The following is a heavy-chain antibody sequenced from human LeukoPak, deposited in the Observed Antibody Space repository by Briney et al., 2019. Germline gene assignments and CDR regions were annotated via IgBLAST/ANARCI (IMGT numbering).Heavy chain of an antibody. V-gene: IGHV1-2*02. Sequence: ASVKVSCKASGYTFTGYYMHWVRQAPGQGLEWMGWINPNSGGTNYAQKFQGRVTMTRDTSISTAYMELSRLRSDDTAVYYCARDEGIAVAGRRGTFDIWGQGTMVTVSS. CDR3: ARDEGIAVAGRRGTFDI. CDR1: GYTFTGYY. J-gene: IGHJ3*02. CDR2: INPNSGGT. D-gene: IGHD6-19*01.